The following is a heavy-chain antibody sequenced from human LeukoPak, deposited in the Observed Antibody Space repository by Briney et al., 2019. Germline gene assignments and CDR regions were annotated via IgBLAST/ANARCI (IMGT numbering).Heavy chain of an antibody. CDR2: MNPSSGHT. D-gene: IGHD1-26*01. CDR1: GYTFTSYD. Sequence: ASVKVSCKASGYTFTSYDIHWVRQATGQGLEWMGWMNPSSGHTGYAQKFQGRVTITRDTSITTAYMELSSLGSEDTAVHYCARGVGAATNYFDYWGQGTLVTVSS. J-gene: IGHJ4*02. CDR3: ARGVGAATNYFDY. V-gene: IGHV1-8*03.